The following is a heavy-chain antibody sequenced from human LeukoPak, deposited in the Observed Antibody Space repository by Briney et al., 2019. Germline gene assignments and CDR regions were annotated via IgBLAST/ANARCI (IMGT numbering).Heavy chain of an antibody. V-gene: IGHV1-2*02. D-gene: IGHD3-22*01. CDR3: AREGASSGYYSNWFDP. CDR1: GYTSTGYY. Sequence: ASVKVSCKASGYTSTGYYMHWVRQAPGQGLEWMGWINPNSGGTNYAQKFQGRVTMTRDTSISTAYMELSRLRSDDTAVYYCAREGASSGYYSNWFDPWGQGTLVTVSS. CDR2: INPNSGGT. J-gene: IGHJ5*02.